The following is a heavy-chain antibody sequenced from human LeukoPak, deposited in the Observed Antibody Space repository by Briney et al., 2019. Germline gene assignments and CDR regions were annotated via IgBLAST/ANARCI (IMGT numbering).Heavy chain of an antibody. V-gene: IGHV1-2*02. J-gene: IGHJ4*02. CDR1: GYTFTDYY. CDR3: ARAMVRGLSNPFDY. D-gene: IGHD3-10*01. CDR2: INPNSGGT. Sequence: ASVKVSCKASGYTFTDYYMHWVRQAPGQGLEWMGWINPNSGGTNYAQKFQGRVTMTRDTSINTAYMELTRLRSDDTAVYYCARAMVRGLSNPFDYWGQGTLVTVSS.